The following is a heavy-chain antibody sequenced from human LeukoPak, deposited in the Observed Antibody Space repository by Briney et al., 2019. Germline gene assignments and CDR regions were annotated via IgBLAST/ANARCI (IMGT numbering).Heavy chain of an antibody. CDR2: ISSSSSYI. V-gene: IGHV3-21*01. D-gene: IGHD6-13*01. CDR3: ARDGYSSSWWFDY. Sequence: GGSLRLSCAASGFTSSSSWMNWVRQAPGKGLEWVSSISSSSSYIYYADSVKGRFTISRDNAKNSLYLQMNSLRAEDTAVYYCARDGYSSSWWFDYWGQGTLVTVSS. CDR1: GFTSSSSW. J-gene: IGHJ4*02.